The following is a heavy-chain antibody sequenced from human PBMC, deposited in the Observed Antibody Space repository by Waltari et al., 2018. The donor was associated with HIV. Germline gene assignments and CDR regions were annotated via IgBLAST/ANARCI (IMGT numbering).Heavy chain of an antibody. J-gene: IGHJ4*02. D-gene: IGHD2-15*01. V-gene: IGHV4-39*07. Sequence: QLQLQESGPGLVKPSETLSLTCTVSGGPISSSSYYWGWIRQHPGKGLEWIGSIYYSGSTYYNASLKSRVTVSLDTAKSQFSLKLSSLTAADTAVYYCARTYCSGGSCYSYYFHYWGQGTLVTVSS. CDR3: ARTYCSGGSCYSYYFHY. CDR2: IYYSGST. CDR1: GGPISSSSYY.